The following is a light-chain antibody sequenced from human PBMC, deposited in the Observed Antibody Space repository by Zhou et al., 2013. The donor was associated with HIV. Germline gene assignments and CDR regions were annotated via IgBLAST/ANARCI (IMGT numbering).Light chain of an antibody. CDR2: KAS. Sequence: DIQMTQSPSTVSASVGDRVTITCRASQSISTWLAWFQQKPGRAPKLLIYKASILESGVPSRFSGSGSGTEFTLTISSLQPDDFATYFCQQYDTYVWTFGQGTKVEIK. CDR3: QQYDTYVWT. J-gene: IGKJ1*01. CDR1: QSISTW. V-gene: IGKV1-5*03.